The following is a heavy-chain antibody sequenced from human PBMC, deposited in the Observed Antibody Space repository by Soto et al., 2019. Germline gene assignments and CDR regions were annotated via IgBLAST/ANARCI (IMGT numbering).Heavy chain of an antibody. Sequence: QVQLVESGGGVVQPGRSLRLSCAASGFTFSSYAMHWVRQAPGKGLEWVAVISYDGSNKYYADSVKGRFTISRDNSKNTLYLQMNSLRAEDTAVYYCARAEGYYDSSGYYYYYGMDVW. CDR3: ARAEGYYDSSGYYYYYGMDV. CDR2: ISYDGSNK. J-gene: IGHJ6*01. D-gene: IGHD3-22*01. V-gene: IGHV3-30-3*01. CDR1: GFTFSSYA.